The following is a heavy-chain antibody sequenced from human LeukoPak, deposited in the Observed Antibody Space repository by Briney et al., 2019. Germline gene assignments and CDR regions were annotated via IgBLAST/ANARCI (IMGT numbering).Heavy chain of an antibody. Sequence: ASVKVSCKASGYTFTSHGISWLRQAPGQGLEWMGWISAYNGNTNYAQKLQGRVTMTTDTSTSTAYMELRSLRSDDTAVYYCAVTNYYDSSGYYMMIDYWGQGTLVTVSS. CDR3: AVTNYYDSSGYYMMIDY. V-gene: IGHV1-18*01. J-gene: IGHJ4*02. CDR2: ISAYNGNT. CDR1: GYTFTSHG. D-gene: IGHD3-22*01.